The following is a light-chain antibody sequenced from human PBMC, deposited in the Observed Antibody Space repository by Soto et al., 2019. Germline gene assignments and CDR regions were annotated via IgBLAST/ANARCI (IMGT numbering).Light chain of an antibody. J-gene: IGKJ2*01. V-gene: IGKV3-20*01. CDR3: QHYGTSLYT. Sequence: VLTQSPGTLSLSTGERATLSCRASQIISSTYLGWYQQKPGQAPRLLIYGASSRATGIPDRFSGSGSGTDFTLTIIRLEPEDFAVYYCQHYGTSLYTFGQGTKLAIK. CDR2: GAS. CDR1: QIISSTY.